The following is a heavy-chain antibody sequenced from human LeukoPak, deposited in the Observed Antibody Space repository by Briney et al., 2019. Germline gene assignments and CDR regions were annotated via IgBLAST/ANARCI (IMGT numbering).Heavy chain of an antibody. V-gene: IGHV3-33*01. Sequence: RGSLRLPCAASGFTLGIHCMHWVRQAPGKGLEWVAAIWYDGSNKYYADSVKGRFTVSRDDSKNTLYRQMNSLRHEDTAVYYSERDFTTGYYRIDYWGQGTLVTVSS. D-gene: IGHD3-9*01. J-gene: IGHJ4*02. CDR1: GFTLGIHC. CDR3: ERDFTTGYYRIDY. CDR2: IWYDGSNK.